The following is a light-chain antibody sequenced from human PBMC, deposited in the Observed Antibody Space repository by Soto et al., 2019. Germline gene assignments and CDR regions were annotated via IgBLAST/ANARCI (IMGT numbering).Light chain of an antibody. J-gene: IGKJ1*01. V-gene: IGKV1-39*01. CDR1: QSISSY. Sequence: DIQMTQSPSSLSASVGDRVTITCRASQSISSYLNWYQQKPGKAPKLLIYAASSLQSGVPSRFSGSGSGTDFTLPISSLQTEDFATYYCQQSYSTPPWTFGRGTKVEIK. CDR3: QQSYSTPPWT. CDR2: AAS.